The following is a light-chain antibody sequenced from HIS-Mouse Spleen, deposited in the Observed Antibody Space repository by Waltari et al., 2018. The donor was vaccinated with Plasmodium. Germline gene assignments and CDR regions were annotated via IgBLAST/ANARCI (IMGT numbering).Light chain of an antibody. J-gene: IGLJ3*02. V-gene: IGLV3-10*01. CDR3: YSTDSSGNHRV. Sequence: SYELTQPPSVSVSPGQTARITCSGDALPKKYAYWYQQKSGQAPVLVIYGDSKRPSGIPDRCAGSRSGTSATLTISGAQVEDEADYYCYSTDSSGNHRVFGGGTKLTVL. CDR1: ALPKKY. CDR2: GDS.